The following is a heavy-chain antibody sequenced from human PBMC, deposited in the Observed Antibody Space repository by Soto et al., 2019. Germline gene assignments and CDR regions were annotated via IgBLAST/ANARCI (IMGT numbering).Heavy chain of an antibody. V-gene: IGHV4-39*01. J-gene: IGHJ1*01. Sequence: SETLSLTCTVSGGSISSSSYYWGWIRQPPGKGLEWIGSIYYSGSTYYNPSLKSRVTISVDTSKNQFSLKLSSVTAADTAVYYCARLGHVYYYDSSGYREYFQHRGQGTLVTVSS. CDR1: GGSISSSSYY. CDR2: IYYSGST. CDR3: ARLGHVYYYDSSGYREYFQH. D-gene: IGHD3-22*01.